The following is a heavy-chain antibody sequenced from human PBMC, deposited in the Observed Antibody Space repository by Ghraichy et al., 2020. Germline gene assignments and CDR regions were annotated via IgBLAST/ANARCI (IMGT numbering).Heavy chain of an antibody. CDR3: ARVQPGYCSSTSCYAFDY. J-gene: IGHJ4*02. CDR2: ISYDGSNK. D-gene: IGHD2-2*01. V-gene: IGHV3-30-3*01. CDR1: GFTFSSYA. Sequence: GGSLRLSCAASGFTFSSYAMHWVRQAPGKGLEWVAVISYDGSNKYYADSVKGRFTISRDNSKNTLYLQMNSLRAEDTAVYYCARVQPGYCSSTSCYAFDYWGQGTLVTVSS.